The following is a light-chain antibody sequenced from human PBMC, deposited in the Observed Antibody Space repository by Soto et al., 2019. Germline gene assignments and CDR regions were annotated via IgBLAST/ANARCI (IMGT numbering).Light chain of an antibody. J-gene: IGKJ2*03. CDR1: QSVGSS. CDR3: HQYGSSPPYS. V-gene: IGKV3-11*01. CDR2: DAS. Sequence: IVLTQSPATLSLSPGERATLSCRASQSVGSSLAWYQQKPGQAPRLLIYDASNRATGIPARFSGSGSGTDFTLTISSLEPEDFAVYYCHQYGSSPPYSFGQGTKVDIK.